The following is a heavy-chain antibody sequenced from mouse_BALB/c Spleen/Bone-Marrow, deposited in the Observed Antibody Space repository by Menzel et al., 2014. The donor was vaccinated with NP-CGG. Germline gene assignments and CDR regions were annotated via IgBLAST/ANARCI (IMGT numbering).Heavy chain of an antibody. CDR3: ARYDVYYYFDY. J-gene: IGHJ2*01. CDR2: IRNKANGYTT. D-gene: IGHD2-3*01. V-gene: IGHV7-3*02. CDR1: GFTFTDYY. Sequence: DVKLVESGGGLVQPGGSLRLSCATSGFTFTDYYMSWVRQPPGKALEWLGFIRNKANGYTTEYSASVKGRFTISRDNSQSILYLQMNTLRAEDSATYYCARYDVYYYFDYWGQGTTLTVSS.